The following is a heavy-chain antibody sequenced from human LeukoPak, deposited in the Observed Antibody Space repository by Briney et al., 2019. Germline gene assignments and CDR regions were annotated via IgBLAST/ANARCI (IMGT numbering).Heavy chain of an antibody. J-gene: IGHJ4*02. D-gene: IGHD4-17*01. CDR2: IHHSGST. CDR1: GYSISSGYY. V-gene: IGHV4-38-2*02. Sequence: SETLSLTCTVSGYSISSGYYWGWIRQPPGKGLEWIGTIHHSGSTYYNPSLKSRVTISVDTSKNQFSLKLSSVTAADTAVYYCARDFLYYGDYVGPDYWGQGTLVTVSS. CDR3: ARDFLYYGDYVGPDY.